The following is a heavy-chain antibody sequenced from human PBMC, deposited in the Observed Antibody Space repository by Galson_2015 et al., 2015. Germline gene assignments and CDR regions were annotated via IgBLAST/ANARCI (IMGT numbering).Heavy chain of an antibody. D-gene: IGHD3-10*01. CDR3: ARDRDSGSWYDP. J-gene: IGHJ5*02. CDR2: IYYSGST. V-gene: IGHV4-59*02. CDR1: GVSVSSSY. Sequence: ETLSLTCTVSGVSVSSSYWSWIRQPPGKGLEWIGYIYYSGSTNYNPSLKSRVTISVDTSKSQFSLKLSSVTAADTAVYYRARDRDSGSWYDPWGQGTLVTVSS.